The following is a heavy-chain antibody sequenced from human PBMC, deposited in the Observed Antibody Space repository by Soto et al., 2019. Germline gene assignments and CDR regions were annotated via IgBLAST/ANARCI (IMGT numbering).Heavy chain of an antibody. V-gene: IGHV1-69*06. CDR1: GGTFSSYA. J-gene: IGHJ6*02. CDR2: IIPIFGTA. CDR3: TAGYGDYGPYYYGMDV. D-gene: IGHD4-17*01. Sequence: QVQLVQSGAVVKKPGSSVKVSCKASGGTFSSYAISWVRQAPGQGLEWMGGIIPIFGTANYAQKFQGRVTITADKSTSTAYMELSSLRSEDTAVYYCTAGYGDYGPYYYGMDVWGQGTTVTVSS.